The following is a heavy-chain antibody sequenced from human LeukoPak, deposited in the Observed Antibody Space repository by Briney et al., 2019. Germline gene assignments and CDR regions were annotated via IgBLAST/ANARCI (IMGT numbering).Heavy chain of an antibody. CDR1: GFTVSSNY. Sequence: GGSLRLSCAASGFTVSSNYMSWVRQAPGKGLEWVSVIYSGGYTYYVDSVKGRFTISRDKSKNTLYLQMNSLKTEDTAVYYCTTLLSPITMVRGVISRGYWGQGTLVTVSS. CDR2: IYSGGYT. J-gene: IGHJ4*02. CDR3: TTLLSPITMVRGVISRGY. D-gene: IGHD3-10*01. V-gene: IGHV3-53*01.